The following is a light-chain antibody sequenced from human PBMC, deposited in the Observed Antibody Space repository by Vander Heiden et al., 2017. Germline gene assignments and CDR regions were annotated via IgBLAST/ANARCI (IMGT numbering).Light chain of an antibody. CDR1: SSNSGAGYD. V-gene: IGLV1-40*01. CDR2: GNS. J-gene: IGLJ1*01. Sequence: QSVLTQPPSVSGAPGQRVTLPCTGSSSNSGAGYDVHWYQQLPGTAPKLLIYGNSNRPSGVPDRFSGSKSGTSASLAITGLQAEDEADYYCQSYDSSLSHYVFGTGTKVTVL. CDR3: QSYDSSLSHYV.